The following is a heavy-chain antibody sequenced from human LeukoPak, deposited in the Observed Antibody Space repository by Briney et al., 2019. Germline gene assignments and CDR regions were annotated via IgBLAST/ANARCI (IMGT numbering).Heavy chain of an antibody. CDR3: ARVGQTHSSGWSLPRYYYYGMDV. CDR2: ISAYNGNT. V-gene: IGHV1-18*01. CDR1: GYTFTSYG. J-gene: IGHJ6*02. Sequence: ASVKVSCMASGYTFTSYGISWVRQAPGQGLEWMGWISAYNGNTNYAQKLQGRVTMTTDTSTSTAYMELRSLRSDDTAVYYCARVGQTHSSGWSLPRYYYYGMDVWGQGTTVTVSS. D-gene: IGHD6-19*01.